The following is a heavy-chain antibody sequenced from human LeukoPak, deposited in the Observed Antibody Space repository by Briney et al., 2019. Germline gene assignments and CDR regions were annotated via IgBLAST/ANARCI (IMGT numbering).Heavy chain of an antibody. D-gene: IGHD4-17*01. J-gene: IGHJ3*02. CDR1: GYTFTGYY. V-gene: IGHV1-69*06. CDR3: ARDSYGDYAFPNAFDI. Sequence: ASVKVSCKASGYTFTGYYMHWVRQAPGQGLEWMGGIIPIFGTANYAQKFQGRVTITADKSTSTAYMELSSLRSEDTAVYYCARDSYGDYAFPNAFDIWGQGTTVTVSS. CDR2: IIPIFGTA.